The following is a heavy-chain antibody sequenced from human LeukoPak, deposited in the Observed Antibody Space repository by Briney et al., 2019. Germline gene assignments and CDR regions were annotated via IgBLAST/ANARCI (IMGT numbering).Heavy chain of an antibody. V-gene: IGHV3-53*01. CDR3: ARDRGYDSSGLLDY. Sequence: PGGSLRLSCAASGFTVSSNYMSWVRQAPGKGLEWVSVIYSGGSTYYADSVKGRFTISRDNSRNTLSLQMNSLRAEDTAVYYCARDRGYDSSGLLDYWGQGTLVTVSS. D-gene: IGHD3-22*01. CDR2: IYSGGST. J-gene: IGHJ4*02. CDR1: GFTVSSNY.